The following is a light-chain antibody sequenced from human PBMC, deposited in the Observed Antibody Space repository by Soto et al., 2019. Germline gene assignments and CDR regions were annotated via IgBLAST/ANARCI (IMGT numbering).Light chain of an antibody. Sequence: DIKMTQSPSTLSASVGDRVTITCRASQGINSWLAWYQQKPGKAPNLLIYKASSLESGVPSRFSGSGSGTEFTLTISSLQPDDFATYFCQQYDSYPWTFGHGTKVE. CDR3: QQYDSYPWT. CDR2: KAS. J-gene: IGKJ1*01. CDR1: QGINSW. V-gene: IGKV1-5*03.